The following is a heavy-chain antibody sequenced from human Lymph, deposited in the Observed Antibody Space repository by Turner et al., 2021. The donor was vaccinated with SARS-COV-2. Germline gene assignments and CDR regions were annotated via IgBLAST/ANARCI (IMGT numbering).Heavy chain of an antibody. V-gene: IGHV3-9*01. J-gene: IGHJ4*02. Sequence: EVQLVESGGGLVQPGRSLRLSSEASGFTFDDYAMHWVRQAPGKGLEWVSGINWSGGSIAYADSVKGRFTISRDNPKNSLYLQMNSLRAEDTAFYYCAKDLAGTYYSSFDYWGQGTLVTVSS. CDR2: INWSGGSI. CDR3: AKDLAGTYYSSFDY. D-gene: IGHD1-26*01. CDR1: GFTFDDYA.